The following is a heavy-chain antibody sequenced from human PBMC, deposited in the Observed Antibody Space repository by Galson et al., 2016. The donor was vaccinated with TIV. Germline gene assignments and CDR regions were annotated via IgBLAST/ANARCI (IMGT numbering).Heavy chain of an antibody. CDR1: GFTFGGYV. D-gene: IGHD3-10*01. CDR2: ISLGGSHI. J-gene: IGHJ3*01. V-gene: IGHV3-21*01. CDR3: ARVRGSGAYSEGDALDV. Sequence: SLRLSCAASGFTFGGYVMNWVRRSPGKGLEWVSSISLGGSHIHSADSVKARFSISRDNTKSSLFLHMNSLRVEDTAVYYCARVRGSGAYSEGDALDVWGRGTVVTVSS.